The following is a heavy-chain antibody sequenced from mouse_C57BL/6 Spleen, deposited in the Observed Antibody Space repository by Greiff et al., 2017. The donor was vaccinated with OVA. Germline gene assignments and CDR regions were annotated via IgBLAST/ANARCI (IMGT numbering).Heavy chain of an antibody. CDR3: AIYYGNYLDY. CDR2: IDPTDSAT. J-gene: IGHJ2*01. CDR1: GYTFTDYY. Sequence: VQLQQPGAELVRPGSSVKLSCKASGYTFTDYYMHWVKQSPIQGLEWIGNIDPTDSATHYNQKFKDKATLTVDKSSSTAYMQLSSLTSEDSAVYYYAIYYGNYLDYWGQGTTLTVSS. V-gene: IGHV1-52*01. D-gene: IGHD2-1*01.